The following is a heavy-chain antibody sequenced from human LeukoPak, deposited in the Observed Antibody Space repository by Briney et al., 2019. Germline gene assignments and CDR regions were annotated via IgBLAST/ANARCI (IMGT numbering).Heavy chain of an antibody. Sequence: ASVKVSCKASGYTFTSYGISWVRQAPGQGLEWMGGISAYNGNTNYAQKVQGRVTMTTDTSTSTAYMELRSLRSDDTTVYYCARGLARKGGIAAVWVWFDPWGQGTLVTVSS. CDR1: GYTFTSYG. CDR3: ARGLARKGGIAAVWVWFDP. D-gene: IGHD6-13*01. V-gene: IGHV1-18*01. CDR2: ISAYNGNT. J-gene: IGHJ5*02.